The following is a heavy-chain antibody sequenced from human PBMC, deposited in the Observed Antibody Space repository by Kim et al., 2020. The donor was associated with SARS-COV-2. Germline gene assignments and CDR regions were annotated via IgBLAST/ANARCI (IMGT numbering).Heavy chain of an antibody. Sequence: SETLSLTCTVSGGSISSSSYYWGWIRQPPGKGLEWIGSIYYSGSTYYNPPLKSRVTISVDTSKNQFSLKLSSVTAADTAVYYCARHLNDYGDYDLIYYFDYWGQGTLVTISS. V-gene: IGHV4-39*01. J-gene: IGHJ4*02. D-gene: IGHD4-17*01. CDR2: IYYSGST. CDR3: ARHLNDYGDYDLIYYFDY. CDR1: GGSISSSSYY.